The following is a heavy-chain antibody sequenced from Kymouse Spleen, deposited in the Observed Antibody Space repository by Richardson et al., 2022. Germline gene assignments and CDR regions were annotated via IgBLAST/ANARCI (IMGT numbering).Heavy chain of an antibody. CDR3: TTERAVADPYWYFDL. D-gene: IGHD6-19*01. Sequence: EVQLVESGGGLVKPGGSLRLSCAASGFTFSNAWMSWVRQAPGKGLEWVGRIKSKTDGGTTDYAAPVKGRFTISRDDSKNTLYLQMNSLKTEDTAVYYCTTERAVADPYWYFDLWGRGTLVTVSS. CDR1: GFTFSNAW. CDR2: IKSKTDGGTT. J-gene: IGHJ2*01. V-gene: IGHV3-15*01.